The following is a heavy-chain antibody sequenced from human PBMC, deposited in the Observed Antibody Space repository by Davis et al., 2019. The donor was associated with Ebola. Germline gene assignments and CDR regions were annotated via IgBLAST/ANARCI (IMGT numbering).Heavy chain of an antibody. CDR1: GYTFTDSY. V-gene: IGHV1-2*02. J-gene: IGHJ5*02. Sequence: ASVKVSCKVSGYTFTDSYIHWVRQAPGQGLEYMGWINPNNGDTYYAPKFQGRVTLTRDTSISTAFMELSGLTSDDTADYYCARDLTGITCCSWGQGTLVTVSS. D-gene: IGHD2-2*01. CDR3: ARDLTGITCCS. CDR2: INPNNGDT.